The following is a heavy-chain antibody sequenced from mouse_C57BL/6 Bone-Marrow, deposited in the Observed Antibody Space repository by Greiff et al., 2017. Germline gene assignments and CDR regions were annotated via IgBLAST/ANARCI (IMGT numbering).Heavy chain of an antibody. D-gene: IGHD1-1*02. Sequence: VQLQQSGTVLARPGASVKMSCKTSGYTFTSYWMHWVKPRPGQGLEWIGAIYPGNIDTSYNQKFKGKAKLTAVTSASTAYMELSSLTNEDSAVYYCTRGDVMAWFAYWGQGTLVTVSA. CDR2: IYPGNIDT. V-gene: IGHV1-5*01. CDR3: TRGDVMAWFAY. J-gene: IGHJ3*01. CDR1: GYTFTSYW.